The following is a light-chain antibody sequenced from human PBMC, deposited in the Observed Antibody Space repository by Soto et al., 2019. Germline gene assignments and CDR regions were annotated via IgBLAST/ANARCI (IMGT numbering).Light chain of an antibody. CDR1: QSVSSSY. CDR2: GAS. Sequence: EIVLTQSPGTLSLSPGERATLSCRASQSVSSSYLAWYQQKPGQAPSLRIYGASSRATGIPDRSSGSGSGAGFTLTISRLEPEDFAVYYCQQYGSSPRKFGQGTKVEIK. J-gene: IGKJ1*01. CDR3: QQYGSSPRK. V-gene: IGKV3-20*01.